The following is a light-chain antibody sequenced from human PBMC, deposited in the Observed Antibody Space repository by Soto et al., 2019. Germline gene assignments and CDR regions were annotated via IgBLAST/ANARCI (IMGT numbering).Light chain of an antibody. J-gene: IGLJ3*02. CDR1: SGHSSYS. CDR2: LNSDGSH. CDR3: QTWGTGFWV. Sequence: QSVLTQSPSASASLGASVKLTCTLSSGHSSYSIAWHQHQPDKGPRYLMNLNSDGSHSKEDGIPDRFSGSSSGAERYLTISSLQSEDEADYYCQTWGTGFWVFGGGTKLTVL. V-gene: IGLV4-69*01.